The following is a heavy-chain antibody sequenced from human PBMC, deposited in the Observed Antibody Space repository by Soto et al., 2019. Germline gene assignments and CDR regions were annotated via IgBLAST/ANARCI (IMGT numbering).Heavy chain of an antibody. Sequence: EVQLVESGGGLVQPGGSLKLSCAASGFTFSGSAMHWVRQASGKGLEWVGRIRSKANSYATAYAVSVKGRFTISRDDSKNTAYLQMNSLKTEDTAVYYCTRHGPDDILTGYGYWGQGTLVTVSS. CDR3: TRHGPDDILTGYGY. CDR2: IRSKANSYAT. J-gene: IGHJ4*02. V-gene: IGHV3-73*02. CDR1: GFTFSGSA. D-gene: IGHD3-9*01.